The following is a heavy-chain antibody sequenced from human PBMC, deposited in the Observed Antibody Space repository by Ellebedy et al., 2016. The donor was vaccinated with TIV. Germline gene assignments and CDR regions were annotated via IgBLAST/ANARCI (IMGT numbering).Heavy chain of an antibody. Sequence: SETLSLXXTVSGGSISSYYWSWVRQTAGKGLKWIGRIYTSGTTDYNPSLKSRVTMSLDTSKNQFSLILSSVTAADTAVYYCARASPILDDAFDIWGQGTMVTVSS. J-gene: IGHJ3*02. D-gene: IGHD2-2*02. V-gene: IGHV4-4*07. CDR1: GGSISSYY. CDR2: IYTSGTT. CDR3: ARASPILDDAFDI.